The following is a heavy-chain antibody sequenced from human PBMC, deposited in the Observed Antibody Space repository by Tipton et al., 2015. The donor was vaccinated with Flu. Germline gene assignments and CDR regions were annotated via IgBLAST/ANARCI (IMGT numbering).Heavy chain of an antibody. V-gene: IGHV3-23*01. D-gene: IGHD1-26*01. J-gene: IGHJ6*02. Sequence: SLRLSCAASGFTFISYNMNWVRQVPGKGLEWVSVISGSGGSTYNADSVKGRFTISRDNSKTTLYLQMNSLRVEDTAVYYCARDRVVGAAAGYYYSYYGMDVWGQGTTVTVSS. CDR3: ARDRVVGAAAGYYYSYYGMDV. CDR2: ISGSGGST. CDR1: GFTFISYN.